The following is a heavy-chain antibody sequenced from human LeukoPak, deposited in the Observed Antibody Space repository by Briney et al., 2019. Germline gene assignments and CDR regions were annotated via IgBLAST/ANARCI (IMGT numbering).Heavy chain of an antibody. J-gene: IGHJ2*01. D-gene: IGHD3-22*01. Sequence: ASVKVSCKASGYTFTGYYMHWVRRAPGQGLEWMGWINPNSGGTNYAQNFQGRVTMTRDTSITTAYMELSRLRSDDTAVYYCAINPDSSGGGSDWYFDLWGRGTLVTVSS. CDR3: AINPDSSGGGSDWYFDL. V-gene: IGHV1-2*02. CDR2: INPNSGGT. CDR1: GYTFTGYY.